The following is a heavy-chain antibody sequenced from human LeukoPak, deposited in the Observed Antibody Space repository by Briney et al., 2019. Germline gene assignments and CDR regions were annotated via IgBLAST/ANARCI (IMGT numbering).Heavy chain of an antibody. Sequence: SETLSLTCTVSGYSISTGYYWDWIRQPPGKGLEWIGTFYHGGSTYYSPSLKSRVTISLDTSRNQFSLKLSSVTAADTAVYYCASSSGVQGGVFQHWGQGTLVTVSS. V-gene: IGHV4-38-2*02. CDR3: ASSSGVQGGVFQH. CDR2: FYHGGST. J-gene: IGHJ1*01. CDR1: GYSISTGYY. D-gene: IGHD3-16*01.